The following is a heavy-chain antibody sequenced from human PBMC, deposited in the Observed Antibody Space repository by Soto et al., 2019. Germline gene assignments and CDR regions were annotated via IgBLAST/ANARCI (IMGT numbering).Heavy chain of an antibody. V-gene: IGHV4-39*07. CDR2: ISQSGNT. D-gene: IGHD6-6*01. J-gene: IGHJ4*02. CDR3: ARAPKVSGSSQTRPDF. CDR1: GDSISSGTYY. Sequence: NPSETLSLTCKVSGDSISSGTYYWGWIRQPPGKGLEWIGEISQSGNTNYSPSLKSRVSISIDTSKKQFSLNLASVSAADTAVYYCARAPKVSGSSQTRPDFWGQGTLVTVSS.